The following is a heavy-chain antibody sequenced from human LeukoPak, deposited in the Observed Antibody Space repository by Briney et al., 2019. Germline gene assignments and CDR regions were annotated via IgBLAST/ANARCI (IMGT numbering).Heavy chain of an antibody. CDR1: GFTFSSYS. D-gene: IGHD3-3*01. Sequence: PGGSLRLSCAASGFTFSSYSMNWVRQAPGKGLEWVSAISGSGGSTYYADSVKGRFTISRDNSKNTLYLQMNSLRAEDTAVYYCAKGLLRFLTVLSAGFDYWGQGTLVTVSS. CDR2: ISGSGGST. CDR3: AKGLLRFLTVLSAGFDY. V-gene: IGHV3-23*01. J-gene: IGHJ4*02.